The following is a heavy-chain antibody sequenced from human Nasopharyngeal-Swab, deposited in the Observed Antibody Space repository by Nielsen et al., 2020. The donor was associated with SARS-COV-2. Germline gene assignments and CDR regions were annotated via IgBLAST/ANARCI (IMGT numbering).Heavy chain of an antibody. CDR3: ARDVGGRDNY. CDR1: GFTFSTYW. Sequence: GGSLRLSCAASGFTFSTYWMHWDRQPPGKGLLWVSRIDTDGTITDYADSVKGRFTISRDNAKNTLYLQMNSLRAEDTAVYYCARDVGGRDNYWGQGALVTVSS. V-gene: IGHV3-74*01. CDR2: IDTDGTIT. J-gene: IGHJ4*02. D-gene: IGHD2-15*01.